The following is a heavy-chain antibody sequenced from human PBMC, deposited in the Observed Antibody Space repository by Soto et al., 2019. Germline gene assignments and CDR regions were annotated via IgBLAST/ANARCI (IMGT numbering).Heavy chain of an antibody. V-gene: IGHV3-21*01. CDR1: GFTFSSYS. Sequence: GGSLRLSCAASGFTFSSYSMNCVRPAPGKGLEWVSSISSSSSYIYYADSVKGRFTISRDNAKNSLYLQMNSLRAEDTAVYYCARARSYPGAFDIWGQGTMVTVSS. J-gene: IGHJ3*02. CDR2: ISSSSSYI. D-gene: IGHD1-26*01. CDR3: ARARSYPGAFDI.